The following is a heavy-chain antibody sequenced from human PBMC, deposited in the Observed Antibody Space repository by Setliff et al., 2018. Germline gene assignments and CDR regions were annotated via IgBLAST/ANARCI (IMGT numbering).Heavy chain of an antibody. CDR1: GYTFPNFG. D-gene: IGHD6-19*01. V-gene: IGHV1-18*01. CDR3: ARSPPNRGSGSGWYGDF. CDR2: SSAQDGNT. Sequence: ASVKVSCKTSGYTFPNFGINWVRQAPGQGLEWMGWSSAQDGNTIYAQNFQGRVTMSSATPTCTGYVELWSLTSDDTAVYYCARSPPNRGSGSGWYGDFWGQGTLVTVSS. J-gene: IGHJ4*02.